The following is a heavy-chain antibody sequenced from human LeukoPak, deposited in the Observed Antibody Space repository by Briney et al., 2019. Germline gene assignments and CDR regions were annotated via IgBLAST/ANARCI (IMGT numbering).Heavy chain of an antibody. Sequence: ASVKVSCKASGYTFTSYDINWVRQATGQGLEWMGWMNPNSGNTGYAQKFQGRVTMTRNTSISTAYMELSSLRSEDTAVYYCAGGRSGSYYYGMDVWGQGTTVTVSS. D-gene: IGHD3-10*01. J-gene: IGHJ6*02. V-gene: IGHV1-8*01. CDR1: GYTFTSYD. CDR3: AGGRSGSYYYGMDV. CDR2: MNPNSGNT.